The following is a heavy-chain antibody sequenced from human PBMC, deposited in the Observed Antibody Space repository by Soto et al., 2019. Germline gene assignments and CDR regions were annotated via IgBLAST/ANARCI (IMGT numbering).Heavy chain of an antibody. V-gene: IGHV3-30*18. Sequence: QVQLVESGGGVVQPGGSLRLSCTASGFTFTTFGIHWVRQAPGKGLEWVALISYDGHKKYYSDSVNGRFTISRDNYKNTLSLQMNSLRAEDTAVYYCAQDLQAYGDYNYYYYGMDVWGQGTTVSVSS. CDR2: ISYDGHKK. CDR3: AQDLQAYGDYNYYYYGMDV. CDR1: GFTFTTFG. J-gene: IGHJ6*02. D-gene: IGHD4-17*01.